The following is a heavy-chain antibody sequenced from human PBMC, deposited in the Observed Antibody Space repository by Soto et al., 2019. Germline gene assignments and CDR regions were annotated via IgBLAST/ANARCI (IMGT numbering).Heavy chain of an antibody. D-gene: IGHD3-9*01. J-gene: IGHJ6*02. V-gene: IGHV3-33*01. Sequence: QVQLVESGGGVVQPGRSLRLSCAASGFTFSSYGMHWVRQAPGKGLEWVAVIWYDGSNKYYADSVKGRFTISRDNSKNTLYLQMNSLRAEDTAVYYCARDADVLRYFDWLSHPYYYYGIDVWGQGTTVTVSS. CDR1: GFTFSSYG. CDR2: IWYDGSNK. CDR3: ARDADVLRYFDWLSHPYYYYGIDV.